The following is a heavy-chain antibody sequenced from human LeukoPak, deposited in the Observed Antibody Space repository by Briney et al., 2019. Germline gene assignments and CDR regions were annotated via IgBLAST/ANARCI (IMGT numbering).Heavy chain of an antibody. J-gene: IGHJ4*02. D-gene: IGHD6-13*01. CDR2: IYYSGST. V-gene: IGHV4-59*01. CDR3: ARSRGYFDY. CDR1: GGSISSYY. Sequence: SETLSLTCTVSGGSISSYYWSWTRQPPGKGLEWIGYIYYSGSTNYNPSLKSRATISVDTSKNQFSLKLSSVTAADTALYYCARSRGYFDYWGQGTLVTVSS.